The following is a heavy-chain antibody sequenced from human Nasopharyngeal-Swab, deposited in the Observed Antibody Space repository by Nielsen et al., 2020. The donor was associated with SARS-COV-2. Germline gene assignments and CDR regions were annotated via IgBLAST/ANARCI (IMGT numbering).Heavy chain of an antibody. CDR3: AREGGYSGYYHPDY. CDR2: IIPIFGTA. D-gene: IGHD5-12*01. Sequence: WVRQAPGQGLEWMGGIIPIFGTANYAQKFQGRVTITADESTSTAYMELSSLRSEDTAVYYCAREGGYSGYYHPDYWGQGTLVTVSS. V-gene: IGHV1-69*01. J-gene: IGHJ4*02.